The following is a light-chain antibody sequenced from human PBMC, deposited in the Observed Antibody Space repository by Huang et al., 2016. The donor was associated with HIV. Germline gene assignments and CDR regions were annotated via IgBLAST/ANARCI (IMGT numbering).Light chain of an antibody. CDR1: QGISNS. J-gene: IGKJ1*01. V-gene: IGKV1-NL1*01. Sequence: DIQMTQSPSSLSAFVGDTVTITCRANQGISNSVAWYQQKPGKAPKLLLYSTSRLESGVPSRFRGGGSGTDYTLTINSLQPDDFATYYCQQYYTSPTFGQGSKVEIK. CDR2: STS. CDR3: QQYYTSPT.